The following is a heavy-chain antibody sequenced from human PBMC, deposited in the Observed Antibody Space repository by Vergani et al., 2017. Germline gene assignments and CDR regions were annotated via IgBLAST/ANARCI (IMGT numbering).Heavy chain of an antibody. Sequence: EVQLVQSGAEMKKPGATMKISCKVSGYTFHDHYMHWVKQAPGKGLEWMGLVDPEDGETIYAQKFKGRVTIAADTSTDTAHLELSSLRSEDPAVYYCATPQTVTTGGMEVWGQGTTVIVSS. V-gene: IGHV1-69-2*01. CDR2: VDPEDGET. CDR1: GYTFHDHY. CDR3: ATPQTVTTGGMEV. J-gene: IGHJ6*02. D-gene: IGHD4-17*01.